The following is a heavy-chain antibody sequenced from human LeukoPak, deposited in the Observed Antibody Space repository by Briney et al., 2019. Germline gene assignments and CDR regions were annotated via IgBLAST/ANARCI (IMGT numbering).Heavy chain of an antibody. V-gene: IGHV3-30*02. D-gene: IGHD5-12*01. Sequence: GGSLRLSCAASGFIFSNYGMHWVRQAPGKGLEWVAFIPYDGSNKYYADSVKGRFTISRDNSKNTLYLQMNSLRGEDTAVYCCAKVGTTSFDYWGQGTLVTVSS. CDR2: IPYDGSNK. CDR3: AKVGTTSFDY. CDR1: GFIFSNYG. J-gene: IGHJ4*02.